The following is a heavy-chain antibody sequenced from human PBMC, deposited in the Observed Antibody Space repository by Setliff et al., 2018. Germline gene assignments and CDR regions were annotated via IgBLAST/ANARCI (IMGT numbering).Heavy chain of an antibody. D-gene: IGHD2-8*01. CDR1: GGSISSGNYY. V-gene: IGHV4-61*09. CDR3: AREDGPNYYYYYMDI. Sequence: SETLSLTCTVSGGSISSGNYYWSWIRQPAGKGLEWIGHIQTSGTTNYNPSLKSRVTISVDTSKNQFSLKLSAVTAADTAVYFCAREDGPNYYYYYMDIWGKGTTVT. J-gene: IGHJ6*03. CDR2: IQTSGTT.